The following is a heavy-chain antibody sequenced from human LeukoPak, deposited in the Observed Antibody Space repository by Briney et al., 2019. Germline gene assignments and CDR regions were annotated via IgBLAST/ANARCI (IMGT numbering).Heavy chain of an antibody. CDR2: INAGNGNT. Sequence: GASVKVSCKASGYTFTSYAMHWVRQAPGQRPEWMGWINAGNGNTKYSQKFQGRVTITRDTSASTAYMELSSLRSEDTAVYYCARAREGAFGGHVYWGQGTLVTVSS. V-gene: IGHV1-3*01. D-gene: IGHD3-16*01. J-gene: IGHJ4*02. CDR3: ARAREGAFGGHVY. CDR1: GYTFTSYA.